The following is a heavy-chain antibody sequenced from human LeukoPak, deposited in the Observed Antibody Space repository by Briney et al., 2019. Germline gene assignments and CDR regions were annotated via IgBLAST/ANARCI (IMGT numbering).Heavy chain of an antibody. J-gene: IGHJ4*02. CDR3: TRVLVCSSTSCRGPLAY. D-gene: IGHD2-2*01. V-gene: IGHV1-8*01. CDR1: GYTFTSYD. CDR2: MNPNSGNT. Sequence: ASVKVSCKASGYTFTSYDINWVRQATGQGLEWMGWMNPNSGNTGYAQKFQGRVTMTRNTSISTAYMELSSLRSEDTAVYYCTRVLVCSSTSCRGPLAYWGQGTLVTVSS.